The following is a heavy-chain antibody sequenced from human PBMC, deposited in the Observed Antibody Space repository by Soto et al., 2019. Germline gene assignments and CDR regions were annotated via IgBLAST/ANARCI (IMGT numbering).Heavy chain of an antibody. CDR3: ARAPDYDRRVFDY. V-gene: IGHV1-2*04. D-gene: IGHD3-22*01. CDR1: GYTFTGYY. CDR2: INPNSGGT. J-gene: IGHJ4*02. Sequence: QVQLVQSGAEVKKPGASVKVSCKASGYTFTGYYMHWVRQAPGQGLEWMGWINPNSGGTNYAQKFQGWVTMTRDTSINTAYMELSRLRSDDTAVYYCARAPDYDRRVFDYWGQGTLVTVSS.